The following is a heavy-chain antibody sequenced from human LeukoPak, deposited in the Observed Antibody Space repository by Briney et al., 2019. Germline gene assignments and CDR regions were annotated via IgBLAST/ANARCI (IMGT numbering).Heavy chain of an antibody. CDR3: ARGEMATILPFDY. D-gene: IGHD5-24*01. CDR2: ISSSSSYI. V-gene: IGHV3-21*01. J-gene: IGHJ4*02. Sequence: PGGSLRLSCAASGFTFSSYSMNSVRQAPGKGLEWVSSISSSSSYIYYADSVKGRFTISRDNAKNSLYLQMNSLRAEDTAVYYCARGEMATILPFDYWGQGTLVTVSS. CDR1: GFTFSSYS.